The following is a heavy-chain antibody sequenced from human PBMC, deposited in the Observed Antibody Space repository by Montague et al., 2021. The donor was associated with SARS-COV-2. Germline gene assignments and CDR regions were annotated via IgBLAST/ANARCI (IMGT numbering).Heavy chain of an antibody. D-gene: IGHD6-13*01. CDR1: GFTFSSHG. CDR2: MWYDGSKE. V-gene: IGHV3-33*01. CDR3: ARDTYSSTSGTLDF. J-gene: IGHJ4*02. Sequence: SLSLSFSASGFTFSSHGMHWVRQAPGKGLEWVAVMWYDGSKENYADSVKGRFTISRDNSEHMLYLQLNSLRAEDTAVYYCARDTYSSTSGTLDFWGRGTLV.